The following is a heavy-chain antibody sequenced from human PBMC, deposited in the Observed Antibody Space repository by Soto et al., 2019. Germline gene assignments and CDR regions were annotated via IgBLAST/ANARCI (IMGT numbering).Heavy chain of an antibody. D-gene: IGHD3-3*01. CDR1: GFTFSSYA. CDR2: ISGSGGST. J-gene: IGHJ6*02. CDR3: GSGDFWSGYYGMDV. V-gene: IGHV3-23*01. Sequence: GGSLRLSCAASGFTFSSYAMSWVRQAPGKGLEWVSAISGSGGSTYYADSVKGRFTISRDNSKNTLYLQMNSLRAEDTAVYYCGSGDFWSGYYGMDVWGQGTTVTVSS.